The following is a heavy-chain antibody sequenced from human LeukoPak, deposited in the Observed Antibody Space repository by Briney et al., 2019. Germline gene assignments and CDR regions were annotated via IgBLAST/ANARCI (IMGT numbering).Heavy chain of an antibody. CDR3: ARGGYSGYDQFWYFDL. Sequence: ASVKVSCKASGGTFSSYAISWVRQAPGQGLEWMGGIIPIFGTANYAQKFQGRVTITADESTSTAYMELSSLRSEDTAVYYCARGGYSGYDQFWYFDLWGRGTLVTVSS. CDR2: IIPIFGTA. D-gene: IGHD5-12*01. J-gene: IGHJ2*01. CDR1: GGTFSSYA. V-gene: IGHV1-69*13.